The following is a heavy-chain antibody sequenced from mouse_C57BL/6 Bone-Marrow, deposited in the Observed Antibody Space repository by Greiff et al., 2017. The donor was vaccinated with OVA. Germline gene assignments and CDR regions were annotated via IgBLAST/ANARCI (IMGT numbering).Heavy chain of an antibody. J-gene: IGHJ2*01. Sequence: VQLKQSGAELARPGASVKMSCKASGYTFTSYTMHWVKQRPGQGLEWIGYINPSSGYTKYNQKFKDKATLTADKSSSTAYMQLSSLTSEDSAVYYCARGTVADYWGQGTTLTVSS. V-gene: IGHV1-4*01. D-gene: IGHD1-1*01. CDR3: ARGTVADY. CDR2: INPSSGYT. CDR1: GYTFTSYT.